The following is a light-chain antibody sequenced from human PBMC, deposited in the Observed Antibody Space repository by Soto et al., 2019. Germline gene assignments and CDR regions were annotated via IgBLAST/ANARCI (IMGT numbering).Light chain of an antibody. Sequence: DIQMAQSASSLSASEGDRVTITCQASQNIKQFLSWYQVKPGKAPELLIYDASNVKRGVPPRFSGNVFGTDFTLTITNLQPEDVATYYCLQYDNLPYAFGQGTKLEIK. J-gene: IGKJ2*01. CDR3: LQYDNLPYA. V-gene: IGKV1-33*01. CDR1: QNIKQF. CDR2: DAS.